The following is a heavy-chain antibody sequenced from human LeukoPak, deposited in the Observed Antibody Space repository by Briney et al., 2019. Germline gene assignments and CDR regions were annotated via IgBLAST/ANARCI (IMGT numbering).Heavy chain of an antibody. CDR1: GYTFTGYY. CDR2: IIPIFGTA. V-gene: IGHV1-69*13. Sequence: ASVKVSCKASGYTFTGYYMHWVRQAPGQGLEWMGGIIPIFGTANYAQKFQGRVTITADESTSTAYMELSSLRSEDTAVYYCARLVGAPDGDSPYYYYYGIDVWGQGTTVTVSS. CDR3: ARLVGAPDGDSPYYYYYGIDV. D-gene: IGHD4-17*01. J-gene: IGHJ6*02.